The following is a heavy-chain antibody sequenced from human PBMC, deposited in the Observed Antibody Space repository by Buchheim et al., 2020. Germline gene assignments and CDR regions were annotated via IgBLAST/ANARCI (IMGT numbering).Heavy chain of an antibody. D-gene: IGHD6-13*01. CDR2: ISYDGSNK. CDR3: AKRLAAPGPYFDY. J-gene: IGHJ4*02. Sequence: QVQLVESGGGVVQPGRSLRLSCAASGFTFSSYGMHWVRQAPGKGLEWVAVISYDGSNKYYADSVKGRFTISRDNSQNTLYLQMNSLRAEDTAVYYCAKRLAAPGPYFDYWGLGTL. V-gene: IGHV3-30*18. CDR1: GFTFSSYG.